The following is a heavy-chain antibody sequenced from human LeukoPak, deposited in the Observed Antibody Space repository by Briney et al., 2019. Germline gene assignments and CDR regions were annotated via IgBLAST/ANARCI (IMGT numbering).Heavy chain of an antibody. D-gene: IGHD5-18*01. Sequence: GGSLRLSCEASGFTFGSFAMYWVRQAPGKGLDWIAGIFGSGGSPHYADSVKDRFTISRDNSKNTVYLQINSLRAEDTAVYYCGKTTAGYSSGQKPAWPVDYWGQGTLVTVST. V-gene: IGHV3-23*01. CDR3: GKTTAGYSSGQKPAWPVDY. CDR1: GFTFGSFA. CDR2: IFGSGGSP. J-gene: IGHJ4*02.